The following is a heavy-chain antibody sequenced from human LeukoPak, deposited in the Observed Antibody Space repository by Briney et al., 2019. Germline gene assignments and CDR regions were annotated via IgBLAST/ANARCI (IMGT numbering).Heavy chain of an antibody. J-gene: IGHJ5*02. CDR1: GFDFSTYA. V-gene: IGHV3-21*01. Sequence: GGSLGLSCAASGFDFSTYAINWVRQAPGKGLEWVSSISTMSNYIFYGDSVKGRFTISRDNAKNSVYLQMTSLRPEDTAVYYCSRDRLGGLDLWGQGTLVTVSS. D-gene: IGHD5-12*01. CDR2: ISTMSNYI. CDR3: SRDRLGGLDL.